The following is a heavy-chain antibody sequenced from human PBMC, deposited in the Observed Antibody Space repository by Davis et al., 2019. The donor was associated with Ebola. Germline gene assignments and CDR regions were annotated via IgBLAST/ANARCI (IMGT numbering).Heavy chain of an antibody. CDR1: GFTFTSSA. CDR3: AGHGRRLVGYFDS. CDR2: IVVGSGNT. J-gene: IGHJ4*02. V-gene: IGHV1-58*02. Sequence: SVKVSCKASGFTFTSSAMQWVRQARGQRLEWIGWIVVGSGNTNYAQKFQGRITIMADEPTSTVYVELSSLKSEDTAVYYCAGHGRRLVGYFDSWGQGTPVTVSS. D-gene: IGHD2-2*01.